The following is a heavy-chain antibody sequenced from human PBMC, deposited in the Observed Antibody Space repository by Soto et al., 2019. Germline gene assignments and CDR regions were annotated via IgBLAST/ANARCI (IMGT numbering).Heavy chain of an antibody. J-gene: IGHJ5*02. CDR1: GGSISTYY. CDR3: ASSRGYCSSTSCRKGYNWFDP. CDR2: IYYSGST. D-gene: IGHD2-2*01. Sequence: PSETLSLTCTVSGGSISTYYWNWIRQSPGKGLEWIGSIYYSGSTSYNPSLKSRVTISVDTSKNQFSLKLTSVTAADTAVYYCASSRGYCSSTSCRKGYNWFDPWGQGTLVTVSS. V-gene: IGHV4-59*01.